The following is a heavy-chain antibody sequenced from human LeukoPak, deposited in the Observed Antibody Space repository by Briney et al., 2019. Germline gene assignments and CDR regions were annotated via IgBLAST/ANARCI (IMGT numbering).Heavy chain of an antibody. CDR1: GFTFSSYA. CDR3: ARDLQTGSHIYGMDV. Sequence: PGGSLRLSCAASGFTFSSYAMSWVRQAPGKGLEWVSAISGSGGSTYYADSVKGRFTISRDNSKNTLYLQMNSLRAEDTAVYYCARDLQTGSHIYGMDVWGQGTTVTVSS. J-gene: IGHJ6*02. V-gene: IGHV3-23*01. D-gene: IGHD3-10*01. CDR2: ISGSGGST.